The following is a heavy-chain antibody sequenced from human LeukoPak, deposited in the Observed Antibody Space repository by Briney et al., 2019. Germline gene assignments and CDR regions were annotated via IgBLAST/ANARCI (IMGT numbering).Heavy chain of an antibody. D-gene: IGHD3-22*01. V-gene: IGHV4-59*12. CDR1: GGSISSYY. J-gene: IGHJ2*01. Sequence: KPSETLSLTCTVSGGSISSYYWSWIRQPPGKGLEWIGYIYYSGSTNYNPSLKSRVTISVDTSKNQFSLKLSSVTAADTAVYYCARAPPWENYYDSSGYYWYFDLWGRGTLVTVSS. CDR2: IYYSGST. CDR3: ARAPPWENYYDSSGYYWYFDL.